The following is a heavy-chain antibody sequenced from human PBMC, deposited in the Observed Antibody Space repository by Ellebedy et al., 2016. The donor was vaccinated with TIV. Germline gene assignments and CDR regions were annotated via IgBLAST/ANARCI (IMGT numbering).Heavy chain of an antibody. J-gene: IGHJ4*02. CDR1: GFTFSTYG. CDR3: ATGGYSNSWIPNYFDY. CDR2: ISGSGVSA. D-gene: IGHD6-13*01. Sequence: GGSLRLSXAASGFTFSTYGMSWVRQAPGKGLEWVSAISGSGVSAYYSDSVKGQFTISRDNLKNTVSLQMNDLTAEDTAVYFCATGGYSNSWIPNYFDYWGQGTLVTVSS. V-gene: IGHV3-23*01.